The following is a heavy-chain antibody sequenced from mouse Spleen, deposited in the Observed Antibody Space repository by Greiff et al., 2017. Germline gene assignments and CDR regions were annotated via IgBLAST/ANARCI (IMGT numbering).Heavy chain of an antibody. D-gene: IGHD2-10*02. Sequence: DVMLVESGGGLVQSGRSLRLSCATSGFTFSDFYMEWVRQAPGKGLEWIAASRNKANDYTTEYSASVKGRFIVSRDTSQSILYLQMNALRAEDTAIYYCARDAGYGNPWFAYWGQGTLVTVSA. CDR1: GFTFSDFY. V-gene: IGHV7-1*01. CDR3: ARDAGYGNPWFAY. J-gene: IGHJ3*01. CDR2: SRNKANDYTT.